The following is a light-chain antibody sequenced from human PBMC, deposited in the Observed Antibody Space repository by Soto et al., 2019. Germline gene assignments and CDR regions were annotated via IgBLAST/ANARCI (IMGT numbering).Light chain of an antibody. J-gene: IGLJ3*02. CDR3: CSYAGSSTFWV. V-gene: IGLV2-23*01. Sequence: QSVLTQPASVSGSPGQSITISCTGTSSDVGSYNLVSWYQQHPGKAPKLMIYEGSKRPSGVSNRFSGSKSGNTASLTISGLQAEDEVDYYCCSYAGSSTFWVFGGGTKLTVL. CDR2: EGS. CDR1: SSDVGSYNL.